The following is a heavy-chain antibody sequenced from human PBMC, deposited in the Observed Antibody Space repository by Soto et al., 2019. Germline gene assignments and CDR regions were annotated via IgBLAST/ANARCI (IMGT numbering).Heavy chain of an antibody. J-gene: IGHJ4*02. CDR3: WIGRYGDY. CDR1: GYIFTTYG. CDR2: ISSHNGNT. V-gene: IGHV1-18*01. Sequence: QVHLVQSGAEVKKPGASVMVSCMGSGYIFTTYGITWVRQAPGQGLEWKGWISSHNGNTNYAQTVQVSVCVTRDTSSSTSYMELRNQRSDDTAVYYCWIGRYGDYWGQGVLVTVSS. D-gene: IGHD1-1*01.